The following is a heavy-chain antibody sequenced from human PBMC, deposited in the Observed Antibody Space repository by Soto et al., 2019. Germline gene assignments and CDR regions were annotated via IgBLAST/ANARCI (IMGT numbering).Heavy chain of an antibody. J-gene: IGHJ4*02. Sequence: QVPLVESGGGVVQPGRSLRLSCAASGFTFSSYGMHWVRQAPGKGLEWVAVISYDGSNKYYADSVKGRFTISRDNSKNTLELQMNSLRAEDTAVYYCAKGEEDIVVVVADNLDYWGQGTLVTVSS. D-gene: IGHD2-15*01. CDR2: ISYDGSNK. V-gene: IGHV3-30*18. CDR3: AKGEEDIVVVVADNLDY. CDR1: GFTFSSYG.